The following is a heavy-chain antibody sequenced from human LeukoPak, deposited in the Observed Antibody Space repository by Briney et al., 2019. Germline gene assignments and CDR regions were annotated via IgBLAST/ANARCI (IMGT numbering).Heavy chain of an antibody. CDR1: GFTFSSYA. Sequence: GGSLRLSCAASGFTFSSYAMHWVRQAPGKGLEWVAVISYDGSNKYYADSVKGRFTISRDNSKNTLYLQMNSLRAEDTAVYYCARNHRDYGVDYWGQGTLVTVSS. D-gene: IGHD4-17*01. V-gene: IGHV3-30*04. CDR2: ISYDGSNK. J-gene: IGHJ4*02. CDR3: ARNHRDYGVDY.